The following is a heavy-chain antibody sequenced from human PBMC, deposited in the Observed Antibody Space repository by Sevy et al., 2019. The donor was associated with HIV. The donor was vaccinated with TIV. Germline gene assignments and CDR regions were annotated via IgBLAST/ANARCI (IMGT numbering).Heavy chain of an antibody. CDR2: IYGSSGVT. CDR1: GFTFTSYA. J-gene: IGHJ3*02. CDR3: AGGRYDSSGSFDALDI. V-gene: IGHV3-23*01. Sequence: GGSLRLSCKPSGFTFTSYAMNGVRQAPWKGLEWISTIYGSSGVTYYADSVKGRFTISRDKSKNTLYLQMNSLRTEDTALYYCAGGRYDSSGSFDALDIWGQGTMVTVSS. D-gene: IGHD3-22*01.